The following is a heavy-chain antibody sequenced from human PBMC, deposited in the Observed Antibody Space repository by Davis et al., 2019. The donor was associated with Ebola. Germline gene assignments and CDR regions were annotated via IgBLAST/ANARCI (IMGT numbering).Heavy chain of an antibody. Sequence: GESLKISCAASGFTFSSYGMHWVRQAPGKGLEWVAVISYDGSNKYYADSVKGRVTISRDNSKNTVYLQVNSLRAEETAVYYCARDRPLDFFFGDYYGMDVWGQGTTVTVSS. D-gene: IGHD3-16*01. V-gene: IGHV3-30*03. J-gene: IGHJ6*02. CDR3: ARDRPLDFFFGDYYGMDV. CDR1: GFTFSSYG. CDR2: ISYDGSNK.